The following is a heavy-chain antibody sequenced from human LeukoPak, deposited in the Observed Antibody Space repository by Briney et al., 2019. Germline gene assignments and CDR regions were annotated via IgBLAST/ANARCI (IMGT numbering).Heavy chain of an antibody. V-gene: IGHV3-7*01. CDR1: GFPFSTFW. CDR2: INQDGSEK. CDR3: ATSHGY. J-gene: IGHJ4*02. Sequence: PGGSLRLSCAVSGFPFSTFWMSWVRQAPGKGLEWVANINQDGSEKYYVDSVRGRFAISRDNAKNSLYLQMNSLRPEDTAMYYCATSHGYWGQGTLVTVSS.